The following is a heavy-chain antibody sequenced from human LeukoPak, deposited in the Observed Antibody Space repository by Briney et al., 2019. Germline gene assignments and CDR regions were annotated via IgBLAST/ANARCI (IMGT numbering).Heavy chain of an antibody. Sequence: PGGSLRLSCAASGFTFSSYEMNWVRQAPGKGLEWVSSISSGSSYIYYADSVKGRFTISRDNAKNSLYLQMNSLRAEDTAVYYCARGRNRNYVWGSYSPYYFDYWGQGTLVTVSS. J-gene: IGHJ4*02. CDR2: ISSGSSYI. V-gene: IGHV3-21*01. D-gene: IGHD3-16*01. CDR3: ARGRNRNYVWGSYSPYYFDY. CDR1: GFTFSSYE.